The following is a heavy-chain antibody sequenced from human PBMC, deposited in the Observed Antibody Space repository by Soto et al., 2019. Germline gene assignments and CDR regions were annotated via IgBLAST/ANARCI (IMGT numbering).Heavy chain of an antibody. CDR3: ARAVWSRASRPPES. CDR2: ISWNSGTI. CDR1: PFSFDDYA. D-gene: IGHD2-8*02. Sequence: SLRLSCAHSPFSFDDYAMHGVRQSPGKGLEWVTGISWNSGTIGYSDSVKGRFTISRDNAKNSLYLQMNSTRAEDTALYYCARAVWSRASRPPESWGQGTLVSVCS. J-gene: IGHJ5*02. V-gene: IGHV3-9*01.